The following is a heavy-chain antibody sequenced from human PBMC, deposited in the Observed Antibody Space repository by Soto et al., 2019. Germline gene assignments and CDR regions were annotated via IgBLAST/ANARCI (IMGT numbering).Heavy chain of an antibody. CDR2: INPNSGGT. CDR3: ARVPRDYGDYNY. CDR1: GYTFTGYY. J-gene: IGHJ4*02. Sequence: QVQLVQSGAEVKKPGASVKVSCKASGYTFTGYYMHWVRQAPGQGLEWMGWINPNSGGTNYAQKCQGRVTMTRDTSISTAYMELSRLRSDDTAVYYCARVPRDYGDYNYWGQGTLVTVSS. V-gene: IGHV1-2*02. D-gene: IGHD4-17*01.